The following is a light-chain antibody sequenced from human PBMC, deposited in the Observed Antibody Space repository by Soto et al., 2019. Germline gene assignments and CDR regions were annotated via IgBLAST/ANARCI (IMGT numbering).Light chain of an antibody. Sequence: IVMTQSPDTLSVSPGERATLFCRASQSVSSTVAWYQQRPGQAPRLLSYGASTRATGIPARFSGSGSGTEFTLTIGSLQSEDFAVYYCQKYNDWLTFGGGTKVDIK. J-gene: IGKJ4*01. CDR2: GAS. V-gene: IGKV3-15*01. CDR3: QKYNDWLT. CDR1: QSVSST.